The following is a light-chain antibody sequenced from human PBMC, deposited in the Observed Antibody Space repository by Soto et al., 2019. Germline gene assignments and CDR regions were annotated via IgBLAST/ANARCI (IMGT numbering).Light chain of an antibody. CDR3: QQYGSSPFT. CDR1: QSVSSDY. V-gene: IGKV3-20*01. Sequence: EIVLTQSPGTLSLSPGERATLSCRASQSVSSDYLAWYQQKPGQAPRLLIYGASSRATGIPDRFSGSGSGTDVTLTISRLEPEDFAVYYCQQYGSSPFTFGPGTKVDFK. J-gene: IGKJ3*01. CDR2: GAS.